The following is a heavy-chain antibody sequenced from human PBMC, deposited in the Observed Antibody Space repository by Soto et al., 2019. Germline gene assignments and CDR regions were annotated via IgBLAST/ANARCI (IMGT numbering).Heavy chain of an antibody. CDR1: GFTFSSYA. D-gene: IGHD3-22*01. CDR3: AKDQVITMIVVVTPDPSYYYGMDV. CDR2: ISGSGGST. J-gene: IGHJ6*02. V-gene: IGHV3-23*01. Sequence: GALRLSCAASGFTFSSYAMSWVRQAPGKGLEWVSAISGSGGSTYYADSVKGRFTISRDNSKNTLYLQMNSLRAEDTAVYYCAKDQVITMIVVVTPDPSYYYGMDVWGQGTTVTV.